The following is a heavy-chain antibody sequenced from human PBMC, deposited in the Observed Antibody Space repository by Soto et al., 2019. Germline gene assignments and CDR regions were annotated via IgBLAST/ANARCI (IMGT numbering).Heavy chain of an antibody. V-gene: IGHV1-69*01. CDR1: GGTFSSYR. J-gene: IGHJ4*02. CDR3: ARDSGAKLSSS. CDR2: IVPIYRTA. D-gene: IGHD6-13*01. Sequence: QVQLVQSGAEVKKPGSSVKVSCKASGGTFSSYRINWVRQAPGQGLDWVGGIVPIYRTADYAQKFQGRVTITADESARTGYMELRSLKTRDTAVYYCARDSGAKLSSSWGQGTLVTVSS.